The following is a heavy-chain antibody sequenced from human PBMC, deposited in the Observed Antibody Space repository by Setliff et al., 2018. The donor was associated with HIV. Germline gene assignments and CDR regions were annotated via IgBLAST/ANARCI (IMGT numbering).Heavy chain of an antibody. CDR1: GDSIGSSSYY. CDR3: ARGTAYYNFWSGYSQDYYYYMDV. D-gene: IGHD3-3*01. V-gene: IGHV4-39*01. J-gene: IGHJ6*03. CDR2: IYYSGST. Sequence: SETLSLTCTVSGDSIGSSSYYWAWIRQPPGKGLEWIGNIYYSGSTYYNPSLKSRATISVDMSKNQFSLRLSSVTAADTAVYYCARGTAYYNFWSGYSQDYYYYMDVWGKGTTVTVSS.